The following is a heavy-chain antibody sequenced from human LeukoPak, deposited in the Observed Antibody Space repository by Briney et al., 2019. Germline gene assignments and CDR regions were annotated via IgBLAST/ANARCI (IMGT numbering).Heavy chain of an antibody. D-gene: IGHD3-3*01. CDR1: GFTFSDFH. J-gene: IGHJ3*02. CDR2: IRNCSSNT. V-gene: IGHV3-11*01. Sequence: GGSLRLSCAASGFTFSDFHMSWIRQAPGKGLEWVSYIRNCSSNTYYADYVKGRFTISRDNAKNSLYLQMNSLRTEDTAVYYCARDLGVGGAFDIWGQGTLVTVSS. CDR3: ARDLGVGGAFDI.